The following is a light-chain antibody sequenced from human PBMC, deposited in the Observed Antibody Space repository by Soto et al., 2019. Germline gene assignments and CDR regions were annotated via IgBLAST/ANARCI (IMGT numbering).Light chain of an antibody. J-gene: IGLJ1*01. CDR2: EVS. Sequence: QSALTQPASVSGSPGQSNTISCTGTSSDVGNYKYVSWYQQHPGKAPKLMIYEVSNRPSGVSNRFSGSKSGNTASLTISGLQAEDETDYYCFSYTSSGTYVFGTGTKVTVL. CDR1: SSDVGNYKY. CDR3: FSYTSSGTYV. V-gene: IGLV2-14*01.